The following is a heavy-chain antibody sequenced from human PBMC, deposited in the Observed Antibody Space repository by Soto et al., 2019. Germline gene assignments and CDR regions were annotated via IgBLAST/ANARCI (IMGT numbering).Heavy chain of an antibody. D-gene: IGHD3-10*01. CDR1: GFTFSSYA. J-gene: IGHJ6*03. CDR3: AKGRGVRGVTSYYYYMDV. CDR2: ISGSGGST. Sequence: PGGSLRLSCAASGFTFSSYAMSWVRQAPGKGLEWVSAISGSGGSTYYADSVKGRFTISRDNSKNTLYLQMNSLRAEDTAVYYCAKGRGVRGVTSYYYYMDVWGKGTTVTVSS. V-gene: IGHV3-23*01.